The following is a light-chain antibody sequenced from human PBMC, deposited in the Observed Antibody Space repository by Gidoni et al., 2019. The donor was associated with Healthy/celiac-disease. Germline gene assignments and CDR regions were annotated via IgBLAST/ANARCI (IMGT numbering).Light chain of an antibody. Sequence: EIVMTQSQATLSVSPGERATLSCRASQSVSSNLAWYQQKPGQAPRLLIYGASTRATGIPARFSGSGSGTEFTLPLSSLQSEDFAVYYCQQYNNWPPSTFGQGTKLEIK. CDR1: QSVSSN. CDR2: GAS. V-gene: IGKV3-15*01. CDR3: QQYNNWPPST. J-gene: IGKJ2*01.